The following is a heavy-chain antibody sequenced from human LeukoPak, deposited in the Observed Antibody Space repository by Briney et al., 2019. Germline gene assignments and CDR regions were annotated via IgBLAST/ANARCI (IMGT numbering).Heavy chain of an antibody. V-gene: IGHV3-30-3*02. CDR3: AKEARSTYYFEY. J-gene: IGHJ4*01. Sequence: GGSLRLSCVVTGFTFSTSAMHWVRQAPGKGLEWVAAISYEGSNEYYADSVKGRCTISRDNSKTTLYLQMNSLRFEDTAVYYCAKEARSTYYFEYWGHGTLVTVSS. CDR1: GFTFSTSA. CDR2: ISYEGSNE.